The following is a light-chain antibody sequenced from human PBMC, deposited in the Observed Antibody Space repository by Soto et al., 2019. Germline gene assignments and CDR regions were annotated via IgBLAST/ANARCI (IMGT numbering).Light chain of an antibody. Sequence: QSALTQPASVSGSPGHSITIYCTGTSSDVGGYNYVSWYPQPPGQGPKLMIYDVSNRPSGVSNRFSGSKSGNTASLTISGLQADDEAEYYCSSYTSSSTYVVFGGGTKVTVL. CDR3: SSYTSSSTYVV. J-gene: IGLJ2*01. CDR2: DVS. V-gene: IGLV2-14*01. CDR1: SSDVGGYNY.